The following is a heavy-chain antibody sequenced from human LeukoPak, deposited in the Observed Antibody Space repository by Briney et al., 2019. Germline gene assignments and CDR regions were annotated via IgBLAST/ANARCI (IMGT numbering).Heavy chain of an antibody. J-gene: IGHJ4*02. CDR3: GTTVTTGRRY. CDR1: GFTFNSYA. CDR2: ISGGGGST. D-gene: IGHD4-17*01. V-gene: IGHV3-23*01. Sequence: QAGGSLRLSCAASGFTFNSYAMNWVRQAPGKGLEWVSHISGGGGSTYYADPVKGRFTISRDNSKNTLYLQMNSLRAEDTAVYYCGTTVTTGRRYWGQGTLVTVSS.